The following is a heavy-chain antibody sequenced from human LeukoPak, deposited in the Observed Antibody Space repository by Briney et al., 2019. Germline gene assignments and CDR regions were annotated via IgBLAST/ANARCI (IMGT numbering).Heavy chain of an antibody. D-gene: IGHD1-26*01. CDR2: ISSTSSYI. CDR3: VRAPTTGAYYFDY. CDR1: GFTFSGYS. Sequence: GGSLRLSCAASGFTFSGYSMTWVRQAPGKGLEWVSSISSTSSYIYYADSLKGRFTISRDNTKNSLSLQMNSLRAEDTAVYYCVRAPTTGAYYFDYWGQGTLITVSS. V-gene: IGHV3-21*01. J-gene: IGHJ4*02.